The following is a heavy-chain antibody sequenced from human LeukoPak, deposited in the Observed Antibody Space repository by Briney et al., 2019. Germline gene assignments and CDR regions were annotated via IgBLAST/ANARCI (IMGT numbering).Heavy chain of an antibody. Sequence: ASVKVSCKASGYTFTSYDINWVRQATGRGLEWMGWMNPNSGNTGYAQKFQGRVTMTRNTSISTAYMELSSLGSEDTAVYYCARHHESRYCSSTSCPTGWFDPWGQGTLVTVSS. CDR2: MNPNSGNT. D-gene: IGHD2-2*01. CDR1: GYTFTSYD. V-gene: IGHV1-8*01. J-gene: IGHJ5*02. CDR3: ARHHESRYCSSTSCPTGWFDP.